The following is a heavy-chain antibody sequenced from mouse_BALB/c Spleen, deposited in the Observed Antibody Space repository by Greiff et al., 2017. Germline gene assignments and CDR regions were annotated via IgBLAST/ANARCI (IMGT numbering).Heavy chain of an antibody. CDR3: ARGGAYGSSYYFDY. CDR2: ISSGGST. J-gene: IGHJ2*01. CDR1: GFTFSSYA. Sequence: EVKVVESGGGLVKPGGSLKLSCAASGFTFSSYAMSWVRQTPEKRLEWVATISSGGSTYYPDSVKGRFTISRDNARNNLYLQMSSLRSEDTAMYYCARGGAYGSSYYFDYWGQGTTLTVSS. D-gene: IGHD1-1*01. V-gene: IGHV5-6-5*01.